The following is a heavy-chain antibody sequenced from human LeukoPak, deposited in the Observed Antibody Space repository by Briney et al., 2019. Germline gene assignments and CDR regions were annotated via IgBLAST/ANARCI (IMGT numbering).Heavy chain of an antibody. V-gene: IGHV4-39*01. Sequence: SETLSLTCTVSGDSISSTRYYWGWIRQPPGKGLEWIANIYYSGSTYYNPSLKSRVTISVDTSKNQFSLKLTSVTAADTAVYYCARQYDFWSGLNNWFDPRGQGTLVTVSS. D-gene: IGHD3-3*01. CDR3: ARQYDFWSGLNNWFDP. J-gene: IGHJ5*02. CDR2: IYYSGST. CDR1: GDSISSTRYY.